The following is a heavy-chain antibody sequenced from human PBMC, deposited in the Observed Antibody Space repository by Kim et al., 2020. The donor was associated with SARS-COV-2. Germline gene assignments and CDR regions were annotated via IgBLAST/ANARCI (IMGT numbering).Heavy chain of an antibody. D-gene: IGHD3-9*01. CDR2: ISYDGSNK. CDR1: GFTFSSYA. J-gene: IGHJ4*02. V-gene: IGHV3-30*04. CDR3: ARDGGRYFDWPLDY. Sequence: GGSLRLSCAASGFTFSSYAMHWVRQAPGKGLEWVAVISYDGSNKYYADSVKGRFTISRDNSKNTLYLQMNSLRAEDTAVYYCARDGGRYFDWPLDYCGQG.